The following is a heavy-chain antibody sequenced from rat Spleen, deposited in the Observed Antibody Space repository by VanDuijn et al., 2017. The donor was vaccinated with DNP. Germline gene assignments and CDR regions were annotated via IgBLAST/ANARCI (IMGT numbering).Heavy chain of an antibody. CDR2: ISYSGTT. Sequence: EVQLQESGPGLVKPSQSLSLTCSVTGYSITSNYWGWIRKFPGRRMEWMAYISYSGTTGYNPSLEGRISITRDTSKNQFFLQFNSVTTEDTATYYCAREAFGVDYWGQGVMVTVSS. J-gene: IGHJ2*01. CDR3: AREAFGVDY. V-gene: IGHV3-1*01. D-gene: IGHD4-3*01. CDR1: GYSITSNY.